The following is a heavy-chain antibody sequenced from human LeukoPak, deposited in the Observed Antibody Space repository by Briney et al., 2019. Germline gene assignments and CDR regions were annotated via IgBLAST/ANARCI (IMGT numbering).Heavy chain of an antibody. V-gene: IGHV3-23*01. J-gene: IGHJ4*02. CDR1: GFTFSSYA. CDR2: ISGSGGST. D-gene: IGHD6-13*01. Sequence: GGSLRLSCAASGFTFSSYAMRWVRQAPGKGLEWVSVISGSGGSTYYADSVKGRFTISRDNSKNTLYLQMNSLRAEDTAVYYCAKGGRGSSSWFGYWGQGTLVTVSS. CDR3: AKGGRGSSSWFGY.